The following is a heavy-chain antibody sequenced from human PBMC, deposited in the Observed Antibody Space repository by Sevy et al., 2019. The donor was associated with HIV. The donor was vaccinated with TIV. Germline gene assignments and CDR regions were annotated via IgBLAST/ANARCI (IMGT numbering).Heavy chain of an antibody. J-gene: IGHJ4*02. Sequence: ASVKVSCKASGYTFTNYYMHWVRQAPGQGLEWMGIINPSDVSKVYAQKFQGRVTMTRDTSTSTVYMELSSLRSDDTAVYYCGRTSPRGGFDYWGQGALVTVSS. D-gene: IGHD3-16*01. CDR1: GYTFTNYY. CDR3: GRTSPRGGFDY. V-gene: IGHV1-46*03. CDR2: INPSDVSK.